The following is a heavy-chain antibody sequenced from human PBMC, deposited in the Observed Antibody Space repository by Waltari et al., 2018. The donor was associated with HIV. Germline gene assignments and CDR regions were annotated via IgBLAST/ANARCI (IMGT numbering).Heavy chain of an antibody. J-gene: IGHJ5*02. D-gene: IGHD3-3*01. Sequence: DVPVLESGGGTVQPGGSQLLPRSAPGFSFGWYAITRVRQAPGKGLEWVAVISGDGATTFYADSVRGRFIISRDNPKNTLYLQVNKLILEDTAFYYCAKDWSDHAFRNWFGPWGQGTLVTVSS. V-gene: IGHV3-23*01. CDR3: AKDWSDHAFRNWFGP. CDR2: ISGDGATT. CDR1: GFSFGWYA.